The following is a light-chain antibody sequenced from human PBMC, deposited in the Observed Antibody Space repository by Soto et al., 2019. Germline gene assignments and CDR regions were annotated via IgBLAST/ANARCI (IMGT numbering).Light chain of an antibody. J-gene: IGKJ3*01. Sequence: MTQSPATLSVSPGERDTLSCRASQSVSSNLAWYQQKPGQAPRLLIYGASTRATGIPARFSGSGSGTYFTLTISSLQSEDFAVYYCHQYNNWPPFTFGPGTKVDIK. V-gene: IGKV3-15*01. CDR3: HQYNNWPPFT. CDR1: QSVSSN. CDR2: GAS.